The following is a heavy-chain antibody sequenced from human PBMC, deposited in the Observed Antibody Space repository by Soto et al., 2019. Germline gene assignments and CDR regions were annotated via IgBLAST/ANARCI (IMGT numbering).Heavy chain of an antibody. J-gene: IGHJ5*02. Sequence: GLLRLSCAASGFIFENFGMSWVRQAPGKGLEWISSISGSGFKKYYADSVKGRFTISRDNSKSTVYLELNNLSAEDTAVYHCAKNQGVELVPLATVDWFDPWGQGSVVTVSS. V-gene: IGHV3-23*01. CDR2: ISGSGFKK. D-gene: IGHD1-26*01. CDR3: AKNQGVELVPLATVDWFDP. CDR1: GFIFENFG.